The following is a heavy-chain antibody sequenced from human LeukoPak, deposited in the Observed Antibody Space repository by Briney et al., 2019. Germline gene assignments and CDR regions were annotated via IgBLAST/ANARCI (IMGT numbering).Heavy chain of an antibody. J-gene: IGHJ4*02. V-gene: IGHV3-66*01. CDR2: IYSGGST. D-gene: IGHD6-13*01. CDR3: ARDTGYSSIWYLGY. CDR1: GFTVSSNY. Sequence: GGSLRLSCAASGFTVSSNYMSWVRQAPGKGLEWVSVIYSGGSTYYADSVKGRFTISRDNSKNTLYLQMNSLRAEDTAVYYCARDTGYSSIWYLGYWGQGTLVTVSS.